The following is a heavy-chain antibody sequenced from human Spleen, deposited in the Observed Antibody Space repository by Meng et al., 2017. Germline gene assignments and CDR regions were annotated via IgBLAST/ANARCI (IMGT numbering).Heavy chain of an antibody. D-gene: IGHD3-22*01. CDR3: ARVGPRYDSSGYYYRSDY. V-gene: IGHV1-2*06. CDR1: GYTFTGYY. CDR2: INPNSGGT. J-gene: IGHJ4*02. Sequence: ASVKVSCKASGYTFTGYYMHWVRQAPGQGLEWMGRINPNSGGTNYAQKFQDRVTMTRDTSISTAYMVLSRLRSDDTAVYYCARVGPRYDSSGYYYRSDYWGQGTLVTVSS.